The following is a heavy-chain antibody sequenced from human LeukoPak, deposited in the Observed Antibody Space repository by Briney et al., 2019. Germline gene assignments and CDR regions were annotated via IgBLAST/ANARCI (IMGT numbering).Heavy chain of an antibody. D-gene: IGHD3-9*01. CDR1: GFTLTSYA. CDR3: ARDAGYDILSGYFDY. J-gene: IGHJ4*02. CDR2: IWYDGSSK. V-gene: IGHV3-33*01. Sequence: PGGSLRLSCATSGFTLTSYAVHWVRQAPGKGLEWVGLIWYDGSSKYYADSVKGRFTISRDNSKNTLYLQMNSLRAEDTAAYYCARDAGYDILSGYFDYWGQGTLVTVSS.